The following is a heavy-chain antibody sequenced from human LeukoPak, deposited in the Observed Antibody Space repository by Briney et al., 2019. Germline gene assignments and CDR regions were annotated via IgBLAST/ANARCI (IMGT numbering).Heavy chain of an antibody. D-gene: IGHD3-22*01. CDR2: ISWDGGST. CDR3: AKDIGAYYDGSGYGD. CDR1: GFTFDDYA. Sequence: GGSLRLSCAASGFTFDDYAMHWVRQAPGKGLEWVSLISWDGGSTYYADSVKGRFTISRDNSKNSLYLQMNSLRAEDTALYYCAKDIGAYYDGSGYGDWGQGTMVTVSS. V-gene: IGHV3-43D*03. J-gene: IGHJ3*01.